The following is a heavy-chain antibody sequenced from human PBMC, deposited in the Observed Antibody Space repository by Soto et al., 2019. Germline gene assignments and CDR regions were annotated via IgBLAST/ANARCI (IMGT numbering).Heavy chain of an antibody. CDR1: GFTFSSYA. Sequence: EVQLLESGGGLVQPGWSLRLSCAASGFTFSSYAMSWVRQAPGTGLEWVSAISGSGGSTYYADSVKGRFTISRDNSKNTLYLQMNSLRAEDTAVYYCATVGFIVVVVAAHNWFDHWGQGTLVTVSS. V-gene: IGHV3-23*01. CDR3: ATVGFIVVVVAAHNWFDH. J-gene: IGHJ5*02. D-gene: IGHD2-15*01. CDR2: ISGSGGST.